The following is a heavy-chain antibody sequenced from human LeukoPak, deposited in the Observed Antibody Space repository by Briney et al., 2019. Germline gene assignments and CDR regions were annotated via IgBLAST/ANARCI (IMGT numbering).Heavy chain of an antibody. CDR2: ISSSSSYI. Sequence: GGAPRLFRAASGFTFKSHNMNWVRQAPRKGLEWVSSISSSSSYIYYADSVKGRFTISRDNAKNSLYLQMNSLRAEDTAVYYCARGDCSGGSCYQAWGQGTLVTVSS. D-gene: IGHD2-15*01. J-gene: IGHJ4*02. CDR1: GFTFKSHN. V-gene: IGHV3-21*01. CDR3: ARGDCSGGSCYQA.